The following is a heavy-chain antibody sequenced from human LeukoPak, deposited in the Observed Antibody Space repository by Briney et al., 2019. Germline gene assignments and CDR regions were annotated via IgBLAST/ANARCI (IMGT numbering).Heavy chain of an antibody. V-gene: IGHV3-64*01. D-gene: IGHD6-13*01. Sequence: GGSLRLSCAASGFTFSSYAMHWVRQAPGKGLEYVSAISSNGGSTYYANSVKGRFTISRDNSKNTLYLQMGSLRAEDMAVYYCARDQGIAAAAKTTPLDHYYYGMDVWGQGTTVTVSS. CDR1: GFTFSSYA. J-gene: IGHJ6*02. CDR3: ARDQGIAAAAKTTPLDHYYYGMDV. CDR2: ISSNGGST.